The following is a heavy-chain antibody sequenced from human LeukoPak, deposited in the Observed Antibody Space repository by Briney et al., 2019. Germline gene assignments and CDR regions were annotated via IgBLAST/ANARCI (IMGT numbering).Heavy chain of an antibody. V-gene: IGHV4-34*01. D-gene: IGHD5-24*01. CDR3: ARRGRTRRDGYSRFRYYYYMDV. CDR1: GGSFSGYY. J-gene: IGHJ6*03. CDR2: INHSGST. Sequence: SETLSLTCAVYGGSFSGYYWSWIRQPPGKGLEWIGEINHSGSTNYNPSLKSRVTISVDTSKNQFSLKLSSVTAADTAVYYCARRGRTRRDGYSRFRYYYYMDVWGKGTTVTISS.